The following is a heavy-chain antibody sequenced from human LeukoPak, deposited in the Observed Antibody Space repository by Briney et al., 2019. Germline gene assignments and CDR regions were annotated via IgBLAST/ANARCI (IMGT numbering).Heavy chain of an antibody. CDR3: AKDWGPVAGGPFDY. Sequence: GGSLRLSCAASGFTFSSYGMHWVRQAPGKGLEWVAVISYDGSNKYYGDSVKGRFTISRDNSKNTLYLQMNSLRAEDTAVYYSAKDWGPVAGGPFDYWGQGTLVTVSS. CDR2: ISYDGSNK. V-gene: IGHV3-30*18. D-gene: IGHD6-19*01. CDR1: GFTFSSYG. J-gene: IGHJ4*02.